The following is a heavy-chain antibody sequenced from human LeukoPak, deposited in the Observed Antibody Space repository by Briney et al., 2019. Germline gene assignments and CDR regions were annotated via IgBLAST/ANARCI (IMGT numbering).Heavy chain of an antibody. D-gene: IGHD6-13*01. CDR2: INPNSGGT. V-gene: IGHV1-2*02. J-gene: IGHJ4*02. CDR3: ARTPSTSETAAGSFDY. CDR1: GYTFTGYY. Sequence: VASVKVSCKASGYTFTGYYMHWVRQAPGQGLEWMGWINPNSGGTSYAQKFQGRVTMTRDTSISTAYMELRSLRSDDTAVYYCARTPSTSETAAGSFDYWGQGTLVTVSS.